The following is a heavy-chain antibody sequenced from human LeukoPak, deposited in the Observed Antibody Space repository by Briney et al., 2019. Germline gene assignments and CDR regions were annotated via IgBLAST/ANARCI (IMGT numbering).Heavy chain of an antibody. Sequence: SVKVSCKASGGTFSSYAINWVRQAPGQGLEWVGAIVPIFGAANYPQKFQGRVTITADESTSTAYMELSSLRSEDTAVYYCARTAAGTIPLDYWGQGTLVTVSS. CDR1: GGTFSSYA. D-gene: IGHD6-13*01. V-gene: IGHV1-69*13. J-gene: IGHJ4*02. CDR2: IVPIFGAA. CDR3: ARTAAGTIPLDY.